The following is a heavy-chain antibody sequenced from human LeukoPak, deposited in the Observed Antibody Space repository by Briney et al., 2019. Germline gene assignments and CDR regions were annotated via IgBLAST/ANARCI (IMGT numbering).Heavy chain of an antibody. CDR2: IHRSGATT. CDR3: AREVVATRFDN. D-gene: IGHD5-12*01. V-gene: IGHV3-23*01. J-gene: IGHJ4*02. Sequence: GGSLRLSCAASGFTFSDYAMTRVRQAPGKGLEWVSFIHRSGATTYYADSVKGRFTISRDNVKNTIDLQMSSLRVEDTAVYYCAREVVATRFDNWGQGTLVTVSP. CDR1: GFTFSDYA.